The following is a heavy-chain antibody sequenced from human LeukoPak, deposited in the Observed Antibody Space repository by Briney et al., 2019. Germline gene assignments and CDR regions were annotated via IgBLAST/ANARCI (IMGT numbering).Heavy chain of an antibody. CDR2: IYYSGTT. V-gene: IGHV4-59*01. D-gene: IGHD4-17*01. J-gene: IGHJ4*02. Sequence: PSETLSLTCTVSGDSITGYYWSWVRQPPGKGLEWIGYIYYSGTTNYNPSLKSRVTISVDTPNNQFSLNLSSVTAADTAVYYCARVESVVTTTRMGSDSWGQGTLVTVSS. CDR1: GDSITGYY. CDR3: ARVESVVTTTRMGSDS.